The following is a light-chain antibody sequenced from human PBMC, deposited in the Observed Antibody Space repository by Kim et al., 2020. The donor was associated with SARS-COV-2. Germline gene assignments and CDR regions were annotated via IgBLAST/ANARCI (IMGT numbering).Light chain of an antibody. CDR2: QAS. CDR3: QLFHSHPCT. J-gene: IGKJ1*01. CDR1: QRISSW. Sequence: AYEGDTLTITCRASQRISSWLALYKKQRGNAPTLLIYQASSLEGWVQSRFSGSGSGTELTLTIGCRQTDEFETYDCQLFHSHPCTFGQGTKVDIK. V-gene: IGKV1-5*03.